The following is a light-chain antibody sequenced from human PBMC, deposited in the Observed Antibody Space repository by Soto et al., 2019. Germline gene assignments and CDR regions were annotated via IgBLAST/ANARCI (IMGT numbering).Light chain of an antibody. V-gene: IGKV1-39*01. J-gene: IGKJ4*01. Sequence: DIQMTQSPSSLSASVGDRVTITCRASQSISSYLNWYQLKPGKDPKLLIYSASSLQSDVPSRFSGSGSGTDFTLTISSLQPEDFATYYCQQSYSTPLTFGGGTKVDIK. CDR3: QQSYSTPLT. CDR1: QSISSY. CDR2: SAS.